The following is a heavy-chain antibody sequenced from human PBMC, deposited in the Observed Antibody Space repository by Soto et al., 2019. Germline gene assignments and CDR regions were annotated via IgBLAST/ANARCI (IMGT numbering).Heavy chain of an antibody. V-gene: IGHV3-23*01. Sequence: GGSLRLSCAASGFPFSHYAMSWVRQAPGKGLEWVSAISGSGNDASYADSVRGRFTISRDNSRDTLYLQMNSLRADDTAVYYCAREGSYSAYNFAHGIQLWSFDFWGQGALVTVSS. D-gene: IGHD5-12*01. CDR1: GFPFSHYA. CDR2: ISGSGNDA. CDR3: AREGSYSAYNFAHGIQLWSFDF. J-gene: IGHJ4*02.